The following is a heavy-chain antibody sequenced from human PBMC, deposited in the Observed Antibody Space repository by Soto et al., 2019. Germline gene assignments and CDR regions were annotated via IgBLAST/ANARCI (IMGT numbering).Heavy chain of an antibody. V-gene: IGHV1-2*04. CDR3: AIIMTHSDSFDI. CDR2: INSNSGAT. J-gene: IGHJ3*02. Sequence: ASVKVSCKASGYSFAGFYIHWMRQAPGQGLEWVGSINSNSGATTYAQKFQDSVAMTRDTSVSTAYTDLNRLTSDDTAIYYCAIIMTHSDSFDIWGQGTMVTVSS. D-gene: IGHD3-16*01. CDR1: GYSFAGFY.